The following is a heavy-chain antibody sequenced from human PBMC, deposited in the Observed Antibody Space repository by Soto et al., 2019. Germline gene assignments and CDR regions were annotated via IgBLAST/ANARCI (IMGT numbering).Heavy chain of an antibody. D-gene: IGHD3-9*01. CDR1: GGSFSGYY. V-gene: IGHV4-34*01. Sequence: QVQLQQWGAGLLKPSETLSLTCAVYGGSFSGYYWSWIRQPPGKGLEWIGEINHSGSTNYNPSLTSRVTISVDTSKNQFSLKLSSVTAADTAVYYCARRRTYYDILTGYYRAPPERSLDHWGQGTLVTVSS. CDR2: INHSGST. J-gene: IGHJ4*02. CDR3: ARRRTYYDILTGYYRAPPERSLDH.